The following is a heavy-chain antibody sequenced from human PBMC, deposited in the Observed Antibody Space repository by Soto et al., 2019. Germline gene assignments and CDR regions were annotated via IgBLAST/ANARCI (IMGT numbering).Heavy chain of an antibody. Sequence: SQTLSLTCAISGDSVSSKSAAWNWIRHSPSRGLEWLGRTYYRSKWSTDYAVSVESRITINPDTSKNQFSLHLNSVTPEDTAVYYCTRALAGSYDSWGQGTLVTVYS. V-gene: IGHV6-1*01. D-gene: IGHD1-26*01. CDR2: TYYRSKWST. J-gene: IGHJ5*01. CDR3: TRALAGSYDS. CDR1: GDSVSSKSAA.